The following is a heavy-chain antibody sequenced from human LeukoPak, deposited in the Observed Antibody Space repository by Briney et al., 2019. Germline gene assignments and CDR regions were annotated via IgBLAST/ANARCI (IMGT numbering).Heavy chain of an antibody. CDR2: IIPIFGTA. Sequence: GASVKVSCKASGGTFSSYAISWVRQAPGQGLEWMGGIIPIFGTANYAQKFQGRVTITADESTSTAYMELSSLRSEDTAVYYCARYALIRQQLDRWSFDYWGQGTLVTVSS. J-gene: IGHJ4*02. CDR1: GGTFSSYA. V-gene: IGHV1-69*13. CDR3: ARYALIRQQLDRWSFDY. D-gene: IGHD6-13*01.